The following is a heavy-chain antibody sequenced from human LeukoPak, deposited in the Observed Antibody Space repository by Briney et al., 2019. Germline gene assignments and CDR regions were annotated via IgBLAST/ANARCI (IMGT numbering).Heavy chain of an antibody. V-gene: IGHV4-34*01. D-gene: IGHD6-19*01. Sequence: SDTLSLTCSVYGEFFSGYCWSWIRQPPGKGVEGIGEINHSGSTNYNPSLKSRVTISVDTSKNQFSLKLSSVTAADTAVYYCARGPRSSGYFDYWGQGTLVTVSS. J-gene: IGHJ4*02. CDR1: GEFFSGYC. CDR3: ARGPRSSGYFDY. CDR2: INHSGST.